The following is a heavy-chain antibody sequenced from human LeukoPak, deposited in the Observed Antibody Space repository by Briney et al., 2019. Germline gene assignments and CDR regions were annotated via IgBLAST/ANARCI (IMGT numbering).Heavy chain of an antibody. J-gene: IGHJ4*02. CDR1: GFTFSSYS. CDR2: ISSSSSYT. CDR3: ARPVAYDSSGYYPDPIDY. Sequence: GALRLSCAASGFTFSSYSMNWVRQAPGKGLEWVSSISSSSSYTYYADSVKGRFTISRDNAKNSLYLQMNSLRAEDTAVYYCARPVAYDSSGYYPDPIDYWGQGTLVTVSS. V-gene: IGHV3-21*01. D-gene: IGHD3-22*01.